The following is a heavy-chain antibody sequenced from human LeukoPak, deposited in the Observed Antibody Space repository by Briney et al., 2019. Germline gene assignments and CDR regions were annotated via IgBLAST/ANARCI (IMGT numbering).Heavy chain of an antibody. Sequence: PGRSLRLSCAASGFTFSSYGMHWVRQAPGKGLEWVAVIWCDGSNKYYADSVKGRFTISRDNSKNTLYLQMNSLRAEDTAVYYCARGIVGATLPDAFDIWGQGTMVTVSS. CDR1: GFTFSSYG. V-gene: IGHV3-33*01. D-gene: IGHD1-26*01. J-gene: IGHJ3*02. CDR3: ARGIVGATLPDAFDI. CDR2: IWCDGSNK.